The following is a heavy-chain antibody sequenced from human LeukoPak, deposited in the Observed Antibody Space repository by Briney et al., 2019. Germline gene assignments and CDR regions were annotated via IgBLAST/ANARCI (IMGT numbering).Heavy chain of an antibody. Sequence: GGSLRLSCAASGFTFSDYYMSWIRQAPGKGLEWVSYISSSGGTIYYADSVKGRFTISRDNAKNSLYVQMNSLRAEDTAVYYRARHRPDPLQYFDWLAGYFDYWGQGTLVTVSS. V-gene: IGHV3-11*04. D-gene: IGHD3-9*01. CDR1: GFTFSDYY. J-gene: IGHJ4*02. CDR2: ISSSGGTI. CDR3: ARHRPDPLQYFDWLAGYFDY.